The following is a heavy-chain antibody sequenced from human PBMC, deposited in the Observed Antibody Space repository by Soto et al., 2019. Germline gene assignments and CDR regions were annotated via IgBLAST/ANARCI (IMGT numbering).Heavy chain of an antibody. Sequence: QVQLAESGGGVVQPGRSLTITCAASGFTLGTYGMHWVRQAPGKGLEWVAVISNDGGDKYYSDSVMGRFTISRYNSKNTLFLQMNSLRAEDTAVYFCAKEFFDSSGFYPSLDALDIWGQGTVVTVSS. CDR1: GFTLGTYG. CDR3: AKEFFDSSGFYPSLDALDI. J-gene: IGHJ3*02. V-gene: IGHV3-30*18. D-gene: IGHD3-22*01. CDR2: ISNDGGDK.